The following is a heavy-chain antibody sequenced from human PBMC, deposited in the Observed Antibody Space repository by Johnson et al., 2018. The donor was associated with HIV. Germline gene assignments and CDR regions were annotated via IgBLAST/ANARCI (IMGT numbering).Heavy chain of an antibody. CDR3: VKDRNYGSFLLFFDV. D-gene: IGHD2/OR15-2a*01. V-gene: IGHV3-9*01. CDR2: IGWNGLTI. Sequence: VQLVESGGGIVRPGGSLRLSCAASGFTFDDYAMHWVRQVPGKGLEWVAGIGWNGLTIGYVDSVKGRFTISSNAATNSLYLRMDSLRTEDTAFYYCVKDRNYGSFLLFFDVWGQGTMVTFSS. CDR1: GFTFDDYA. J-gene: IGHJ3*01.